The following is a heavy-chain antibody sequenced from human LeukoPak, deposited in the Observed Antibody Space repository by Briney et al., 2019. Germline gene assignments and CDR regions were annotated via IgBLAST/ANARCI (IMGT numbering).Heavy chain of an antibody. CDR1: GGSISSYY. J-gene: IGHJ3*01. Sequence: PSETLSLTCTVSGGSISSYYWSWIRQPPGKGLEWIGYIYYSGSTNYNPSLKSQVTISLDTSKNQFSLKLSSVTAADTAVYYCASSLSSTTYAFDVWGQGTMVTVSS. D-gene: IGHD6-13*01. CDR2: IYYSGST. V-gene: IGHV4-59*01. CDR3: ASSLSSTTYAFDV.